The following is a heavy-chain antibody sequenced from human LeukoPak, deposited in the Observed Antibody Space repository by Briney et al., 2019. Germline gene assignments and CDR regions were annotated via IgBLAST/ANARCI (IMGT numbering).Heavy chain of an antibody. D-gene: IGHD1-7*01. V-gene: IGHV4-4*07. J-gene: IGHJ4*02. CDR1: SGSISNYY. CDR2: IYPSGST. CDR3: ATVTGITGTSFDY. Sequence: SGTLSPTCTVSSGSISNYYWSWIRQPAGEGLEWIGRIYPSGSTNYNPSLKSRVTMSVDTSKNQFSLKLSSVTAADTAVYYCATVTGITGTSFDYWGQGTLVTVSS.